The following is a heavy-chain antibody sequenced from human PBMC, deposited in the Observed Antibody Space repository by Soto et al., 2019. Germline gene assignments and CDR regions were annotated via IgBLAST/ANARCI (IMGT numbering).Heavy chain of an antibody. J-gene: IGHJ6*03. D-gene: IGHD5-12*01. CDR3: ARESGGATATLDYYYFYMDV. Sequence: QVQLVQSGAEVKKPGASVTVSCKASGYRFSDYYLHWVRQAPGQGPEWMGWMNPNSGDTKYAQKFNGRVNMTRDTSVRTAFMELNWLKSDDTAVYYCARESGGATATLDYYYFYMDVWGIGTTVTVSS. CDR1: GYRFSDYY. V-gene: IGHV1-2*02. CDR2: MNPNSGDT.